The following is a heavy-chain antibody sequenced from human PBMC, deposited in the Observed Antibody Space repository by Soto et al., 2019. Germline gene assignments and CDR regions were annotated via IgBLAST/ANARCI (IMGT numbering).Heavy chain of an antibody. V-gene: IGHV1-18*01. CDR1: GYTFTSYG. CDR2: ISAFSGDT. J-gene: IGHJ5*02. CDR3: ARGFYPSGWFDP. D-gene: IGHD6-25*01. Sequence: QVQLVQSGAEVKKPGASVKVSCRASGYTFTSYGYTWVRQAPGQGLEWMGWISAFSGDTYYAQKLQGRVTLTTDTSTSTAYMDLRSLRSDDTAVYYCARGFYPSGWFDPRGQGTLVTVSS.